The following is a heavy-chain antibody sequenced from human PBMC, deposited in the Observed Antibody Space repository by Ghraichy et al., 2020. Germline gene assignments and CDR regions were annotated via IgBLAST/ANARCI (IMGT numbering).Heavy chain of an antibody. J-gene: IGHJ4*02. CDR2: TSGSGGTT. V-gene: IGHV3-23*01. Sequence: GESLNISCAASGFTFSTYAMSWVRQAPGKGLEWVSSTSGSGGTTFYADSVKGRVTISRDNSKNTLYLQMISLSAEDTAVYYCAKRHCSGGSCYSFFDQWGQGTLVTVSS. D-gene: IGHD2-15*01. CDR1: GFTFSTYA. CDR3: AKRHCSGGSCYSFFDQ.